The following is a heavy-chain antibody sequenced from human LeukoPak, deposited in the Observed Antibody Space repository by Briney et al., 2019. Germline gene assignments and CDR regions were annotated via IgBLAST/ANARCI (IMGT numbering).Heavy chain of an antibody. D-gene: IGHD3-10*01. Sequence: GGSLRLSCAASGFTFSSYGMHWVRQAPGKGLEWVAFIRYNGNNQYYADSVKGRFTIFRDNSKNTLYLQMNSLKGDDTAVYYCAKDSAFYYIDVWGKGTTVIISS. CDR1: GFTFSSYG. CDR2: IRYNGNNQ. J-gene: IGHJ6*03. CDR3: AKDSAFYYIDV. V-gene: IGHV3-30*02.